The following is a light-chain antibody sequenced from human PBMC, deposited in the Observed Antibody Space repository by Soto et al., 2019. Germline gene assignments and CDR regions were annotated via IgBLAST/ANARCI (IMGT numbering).Light chain of an antibody. V-gene: IGKV3-15*01. CDR2: GAS. J-gene: IGKJ1*01. CDR3: QQYNNWRT. CDR1: QSVSST. Sequence: EIVMTQSPATLSVSPGERATLSCRASQSVSSTLAWYQQKPGQAPRLLIYGASTRATGIPARFSGSGSGTEFTLTLSSLQSEDFAVYYCQQYNNWRTFGQGTKVEIK.